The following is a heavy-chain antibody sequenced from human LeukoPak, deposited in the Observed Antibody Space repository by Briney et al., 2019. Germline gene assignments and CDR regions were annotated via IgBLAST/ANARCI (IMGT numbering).Heavy chain of an antibody. D-gene: IGHD3-22*01. CDR2: ISGSGGST. CDR1: GFTFSSYA. V-gene: IGHV3-23*01. J-gene: IGHJ4*02. Sequence: GGSLRLSCAASGFTFSSYAMSWVRQAPGKGLEWVSAISGSGGSTYYADSVKGRFTISRDNSKNTLYLQMNSLRAEDTAVYYCAKVWAGYYYDSSGYYLDYWGQGTLVTVSS. CDR3: AKVWAGYYYDSSGYYLDY.